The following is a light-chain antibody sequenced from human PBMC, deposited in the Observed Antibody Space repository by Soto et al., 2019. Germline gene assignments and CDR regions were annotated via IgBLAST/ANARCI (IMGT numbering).Light chain of an antibody. Sequence: EIVLTQSPGTLSLSPGERATLSCRASQSVGSSYIAWYQQRPGQAPRLLIYGASSRATGIPDRFSASGSETDFTLTITRLEPEDFAVYYCQQYGSSSLTCGQGTRLEIK. CDR1: QSVGSSY. CDR3: QQYGSSSLT. J-gene: IGKJ5*01. V-gene: IGKV3-20*01. CDR2: GAS.